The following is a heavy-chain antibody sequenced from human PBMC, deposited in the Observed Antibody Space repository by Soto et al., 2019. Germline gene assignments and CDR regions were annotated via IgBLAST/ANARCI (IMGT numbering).Heavy chain of an antibody. D-gene: IGHD2-15*01. V-gene: IGHV1-18*01. Sequence: QVQLVQFGTEVKKPGASVKVSCKASGYTFTSYGISWVRQAPRQVLEWMGWISASNGNTNYAQKLQGRVTMTTDTTTSTAYMELRSLRSDDTAVYYCASRQSEVVAATRGKKIIGAFDIWGQGTMVTVSS. CDR1: GYTFTSYG. CDR3: ASRQSEVVAATRGKKIIGAFDI. J-gene: IGHJ3*02. CDR2: ISASNGNT.